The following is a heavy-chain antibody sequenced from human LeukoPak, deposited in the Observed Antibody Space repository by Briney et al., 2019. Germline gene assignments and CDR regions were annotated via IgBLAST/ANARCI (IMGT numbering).Heavy chain of an antibody. V-gene: IGHV3-74*03. Sequence: GGTLRLSCAASGFTFSTFWVHWIRQRPGKWLLQVSRSISDGSFTTYADSVKGRFPISRDNAKNTLYLQMNSLRVEDTAVYYCAREDVDIVVATSGAFDIWGQGTMVTVSS. CDR2: SISDGSFT. J-gene: IGHJ3*02. CDR1: GFTFSTFW. CDR3: AREDVDIVVATSGAFDI. D-gene: IGHD2-15*01.